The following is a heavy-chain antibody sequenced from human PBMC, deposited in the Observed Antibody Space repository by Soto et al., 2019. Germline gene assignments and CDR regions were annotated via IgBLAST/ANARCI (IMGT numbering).Heavy chain of an antibody. CDR1: GGSIISYY. J-gene: IGHJ6*03. Sequence: PSETLSLTCTFSGGSIISYYWSWIRQPPGKGLEWIGYIYYSGSTNYNPSLKSRVTISVDTSKNQFSLKLSSVTAADTAVYYCARDSAPAAAIPGREKHYYYYYMDVWGKGTTVTVSS. D-gene: IGHD2-2*02. CDR2: IYYSGST. V-gene: IGHV4-59*01. CDR3: ARDSAPAAAIPGREKHYYYYYMDV.